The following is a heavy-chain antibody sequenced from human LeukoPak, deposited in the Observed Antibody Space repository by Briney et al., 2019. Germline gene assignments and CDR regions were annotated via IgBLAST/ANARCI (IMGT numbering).Heavy chain of an antibody. CDR3: ARGGSRRITMVRGERGLDY. Sequence: ASVKVSCKASGYTFTSYGISWVRPAPGQGLEWMGWMNPNSGNTGYAQKFQGRVTMTRNTSISTAYMELSSLRSEDTAVYYCARGGSRRITMVRGERGLDYWGQGTLVTVSS. J-gene: IGHJ4*02. CDR1: GYTFTSYG. V-gene: IGHV1-8*02. D-gene: IGHD3-10*01. CDR2: MNPNSGNT.